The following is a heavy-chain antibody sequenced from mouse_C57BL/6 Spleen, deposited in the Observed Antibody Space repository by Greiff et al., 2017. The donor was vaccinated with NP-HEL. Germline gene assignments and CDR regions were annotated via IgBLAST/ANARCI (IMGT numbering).Heavy chain of an antibody. CDR3: ARESWDFDY. CDR2: IDPETGGT. CDR1: GYTFTDYE. D-gene: IGHD4-1*01. V-gene: IGHV1-15*01. Sequence: VQLQQSGAELVRPGASVTLSCKASGYTFTDYEMHWVKQTPVHGLEWIGAIDPETGGTAYNQKFKGKAILTVDTSSSTAYMQLSSLTSEDSAVYYCARESWDFDYWGQGTTLTVSS. J-gene: IGHJ2*01.